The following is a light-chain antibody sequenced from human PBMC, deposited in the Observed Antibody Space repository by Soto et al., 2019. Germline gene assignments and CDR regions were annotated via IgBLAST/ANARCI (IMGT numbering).Light chain of an antibody. Sequence: QSVLTQPASVSGSPGQSITISCTGTSSDVGGYNYVSWYQQHPGKAPKLMIYDVSNRPSGVSNRFSGSKSGNTGSLTISGLQAEDEADYYCSSYTSSRTVVFGGGTKLTVL. CDR2: DVS. CDR1: SSDVGGYNY. V-gene: IGLV2-14*01. CDR3: SSYTSSRTVV. J-gene: IGLJ2*01.